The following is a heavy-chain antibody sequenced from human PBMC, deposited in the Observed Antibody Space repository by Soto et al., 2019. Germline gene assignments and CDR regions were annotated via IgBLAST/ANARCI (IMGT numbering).Heavy chain of an antibody. CDR3: ASNPILAAAGPDY. Sequence: PGESLKISCKGSGYSFTSYWISWVRQMPGKGLEWMGRIDPSDSYTNYSPSFQGHVTISADKSISTAYLQWSSLKASDTAMYYCASNPILAAAGPDYWGQGTLVTVSS. J-gene: IGHJ4*02. CDR2: IDPSDSYT. V-gene: IGHV5-10-1*01. D-gene: IGHD6-13*01. CDR1: GYSFTSYW.